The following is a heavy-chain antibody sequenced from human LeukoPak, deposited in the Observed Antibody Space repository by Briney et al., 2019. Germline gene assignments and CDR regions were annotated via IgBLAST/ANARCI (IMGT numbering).Heavy chain of an antibody. D-gene: IGHD6-19*01. V-gene: IGHV5-51*01. J-gene: IGHJ4*02. Sequence: GESLKISCQTSGYSFTNYWIGWVRQMPGKGLEWMGTIYPGDSDSRYSPSFQGQVTISADKSVSTAYLQWSSLRASDTAIYYCARASTDNAGWHRGSFDYWGQGTLVTVSS. CDR1: GYSFTNYW. CDR2: IYPGDSDS. CDR3: ARASTDNAGWHRGSFDY.